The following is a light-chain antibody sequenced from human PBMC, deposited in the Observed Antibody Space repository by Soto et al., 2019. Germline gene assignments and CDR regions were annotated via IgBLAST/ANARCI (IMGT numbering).Light chain of an antibody. CDR3: SSYANSNNYV. Sequence: QSVLTQPPSASGSPGQSVTISCSGTSSDIGGYTYVSWYQHHPGKAPKLMIYEVSKRPSGVPDRFSGSKSGNTASLTVSGLQAEDEADYYFSSYANSNNYVFGTGTKLTVL. J-gene: IGLJ1*01. CDR2: EVS. V-gene: IGLV2-8*01. CDR1: SSDIGGYTY.